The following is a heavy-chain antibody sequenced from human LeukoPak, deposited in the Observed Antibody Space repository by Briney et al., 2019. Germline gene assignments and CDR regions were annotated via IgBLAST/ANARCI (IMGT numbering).Heavy chain of an antibody. Sequence: PGGSLRLSCAASGFTFSSFAMSWVRQAPGKGLEWVSGISGSGDSTYYADSVKGRFTISRDNSKNTVYLQMNSLRAEDTAVYYCAKNSLAAEGYFDYWGQGTLVTVSS. CDR1: GFTFSSFA. D-gene: IGHD6-13*01. CDR2: ISGSGDST. CDR3: AKNSLAAEGYFDY. V-gene: IGHV3-23*01. J-gene: IGHJ4*02.